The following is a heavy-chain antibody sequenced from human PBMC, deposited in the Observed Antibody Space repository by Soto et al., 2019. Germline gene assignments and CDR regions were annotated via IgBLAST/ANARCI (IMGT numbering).Heavy chain of an antibody. CDR3: ARGGYNYAYYLLPLDY. J-gene: IGHJ4*02. D-gene: IGHD5-18*01. Sequence: SETLSLTCAVFGGSFSGYHWSWIRQPPGKGLELIGEINHNGNTNYNPSLKSRVTISVDTSKHQFSLKLTSVTAADTAVYYCARGGYNYAYYLLPLDYWGQGTLVTASS. CDR2: INHNGNT. CDR1: GGSFSGYH. V-gene: IGHV4-34*01.